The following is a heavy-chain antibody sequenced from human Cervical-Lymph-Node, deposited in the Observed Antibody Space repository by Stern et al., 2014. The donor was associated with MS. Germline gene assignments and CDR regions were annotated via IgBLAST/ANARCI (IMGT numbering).Heavy chain of an antibody. V-gene: IGHV3-9*01. J-gene: IGHJ6*02. D-gene: IGHD6-19*01. CDR3: AKDIRVYSSGWFSGMDV. CDR2: ISWSSGSI. Sequence: EVQLVQSGGDLVQPGRSLRLSCAASGFTFDDYDMHWVRPAPGKGLELVGTISWSSGSIGYADSVKGRFTISRDNAKNSLYLQMNNLRTEDTALYYCAKDIRVYSSGWFSGMDVWGQGTTVTVSS. CDR1: GFTFDDYD.